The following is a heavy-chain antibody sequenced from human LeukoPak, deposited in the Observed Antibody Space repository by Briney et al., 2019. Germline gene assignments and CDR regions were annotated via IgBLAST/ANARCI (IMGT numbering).Heavy chain of an antibody. CDR3: VRQGDDYNTGFDY. J-gene: IGHJ4*02. D-gene: IGHD5-24*01. Sequence: GESLKISCKGSGYRFTTYWIDWVRQVPGKGLEWMGIIYPGDSTTRHSPSFEGKVTISADKSISTAFLQWTSLKASDTAMYYCVRQGDDYNTGFDYWGQGTLVTVFS. V-gene: IGHV5-51*01. CDR1: GYRFTTYW. CDR2: IYPGDSTT.